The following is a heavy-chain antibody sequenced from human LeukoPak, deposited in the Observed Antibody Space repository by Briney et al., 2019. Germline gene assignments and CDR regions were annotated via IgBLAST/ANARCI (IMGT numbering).Heavy chain of an antibody. Sequence: GGPLRLSCVASGFTFRTYSMNWVRQAPGKGLEWLSYITTDSTTIFYADSVRGRFTISRDNANNSLYLQMNSLRAEDTAVYYCAKAPRNYYDSSGYYYWGQGTLVTVSS. V-gene: IGHV3-48*01. CDR3: AKAPRNYYDSSGYYY. J-gene: IGHJ4*02. CDR2: ITTDSTTI. CDR1: GFTFRTYS. D-gene: IGHD3-22*01.